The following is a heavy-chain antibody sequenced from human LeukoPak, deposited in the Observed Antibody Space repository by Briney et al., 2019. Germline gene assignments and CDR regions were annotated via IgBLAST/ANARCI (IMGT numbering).Heavy chain of an antibody. CDR3: AKSLVGWHSPPYYYGMDV. J-gene: IGHJ6*02. CDR2: ISGSGGST. D-gene: IGHD3-16*01. Sequence: GGSLRLSCAASGFTFSSYAMRWVRQAPGKGLECVSGISGSGGSTYYADSVRGRFTISRDNSKNTLYLQLNSLRAEDTAVYHCAKSLVGWHSPPYYYGMDVWGQGTTVTVSS. V-gene: IGHV3-23*01. CDR1: GFTFSSYA.